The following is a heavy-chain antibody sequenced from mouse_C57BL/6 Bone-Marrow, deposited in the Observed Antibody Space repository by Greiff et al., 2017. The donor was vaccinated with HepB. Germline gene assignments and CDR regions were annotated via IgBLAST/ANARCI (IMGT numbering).Heavy chain of an antibody. Sequence: VQLQQPGAELVKPGASVKLSCKASGYTFTSYWMHWVKQRPGQGLEWIGMIHPNSGSTNYNGKFKSKAKLTVDKSSSTAYMQLSSLTSEDSAVYYCTRRGIYDYALYYWGQGTTLTGSS. CDR1: GYTFTSYW. CDR2: IHPNSGST. J-gene: IGHJ2*01. V-gene: IGHV1-64*01. CDR3: TRRGIYDYALYY. D-gene: IGHD2-4*01.